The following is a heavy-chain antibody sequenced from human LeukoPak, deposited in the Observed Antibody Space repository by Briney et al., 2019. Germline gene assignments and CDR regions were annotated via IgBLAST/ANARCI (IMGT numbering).Heavy chain of an antibody. CDR1: GGSISSYY. D-gene: IGHD1-26*01. Sequence: SETLSLTCTVSGGSISSYYWSWIRQPPGKGLEWIGYIYYSGSTNYNPSLKSRVTISVDTSKNQFSLKLSSVTAADAAVYYCARRDSGSPFDPWGQGTLVTVSS. J-gene: IGHJ5*02. CDR2: IYYSGST. V-gene: IGHV4-59*08. CDR3: ARRDSGSPFDP.